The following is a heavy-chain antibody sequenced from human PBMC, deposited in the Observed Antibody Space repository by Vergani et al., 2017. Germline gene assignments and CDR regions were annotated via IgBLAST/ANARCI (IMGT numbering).Heavy chain of an antibody. CDR2: INPSGGST. D-gene: IGHD2-2*02. Sequence: QVQLVQSGAEVKKPGASVKVSCKASGYTFTSYYMHWVRQAPGQGLEWMGIINPSGGSTSYAQKFQGRVTMTRDTSTSTVYMELSRLRSDDTAVYYCARVAGYQLLYGYYFDYWGQGTLVTVSS. V-gene: IGHV1-46*01. CDR3: ARVAGYQLLYGYYFDY. CDR1: GYTFTSYY. J-gene: IGHJ4*02.